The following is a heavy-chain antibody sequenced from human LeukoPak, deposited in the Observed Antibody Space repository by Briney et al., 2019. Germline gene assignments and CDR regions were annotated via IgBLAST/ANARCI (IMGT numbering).Heavy chain of an antibody. J-gene: IGHJ2*01. CDR2: IIHIFGTA. CDR3: ARASIVVARPYWYFDL. CDR1: GGSFSSYA. V-gene: IGHV1-69*01. Sequence: GASVKVSCKASGGSFSSYAISWVRQAPGQGLEWMGGIIHIFGTANYAQKFQGRVTITADESTSTAYMELSSLRSEDTAVYYCARASIVVARPYWYFDLWGRGTLVTVSS. D-gene: IGHD1-26*01.